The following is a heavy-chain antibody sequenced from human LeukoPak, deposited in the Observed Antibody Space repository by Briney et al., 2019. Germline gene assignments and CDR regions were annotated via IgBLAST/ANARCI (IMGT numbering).Heavy chain of an antibody. CDR3: ARDNSVGDIAWWFDP. Sequence: GGSVKVSCKASGYTFTSYDINWVRQATGQGLEWMGWMNPNSGNTGYAQKFQGRVTITRNTSISTAYMELSSLRSEDTAVYYCARDNSVGDIAWWFDPWGQGTLVTVSS. CDR1: GYTFTSYD. D-gene: IGHD3-16*02. V-gene: IGHV1-8*03. J-gene: IGHJ5*02. CDR2: MNPNSGNT.